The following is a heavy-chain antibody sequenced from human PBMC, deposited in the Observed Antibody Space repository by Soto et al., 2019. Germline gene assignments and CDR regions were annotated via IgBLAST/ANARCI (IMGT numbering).Heavy chain of an antibody. Sequence: QVQLVESGGGVVQPGRSLRLSCAASGFTFSTYGMHWVRQAPGKGLEWVAVIWSDGIQKYYADSVKGRFTISRDNSKNTLYLQMNSLRADDTAVYYCARSTGFHTDLDYWGQGTLVTVSS. V-gene: IGHV3-33*01. CDR1: GFTFSTYG. CDR2: IWSDGIQK. D-gene: IGHD1-1*01. CDR3: ARSTGFHTDLDY. J-gene: IGHJ4*02.